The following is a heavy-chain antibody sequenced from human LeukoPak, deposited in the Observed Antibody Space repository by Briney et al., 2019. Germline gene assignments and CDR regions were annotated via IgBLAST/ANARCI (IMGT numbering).Heavy chain of an antibody. CDR3: ARFRNFVFDI. CDR1: GSFISSYY. J-gene: IGHJ3*02. V-gene: IGHV4-59*01. Sequence: PETLSLTCTVSGSFISSYYWNWIRQPPGKGLEWIGYIYYSGNTKYNPSLKSGVTMSEDTSQNQFSLKVTSVNTADPAAYYFARFRNFVFDIGGQGTMVTVSS. CDR2: IYYSGNT.